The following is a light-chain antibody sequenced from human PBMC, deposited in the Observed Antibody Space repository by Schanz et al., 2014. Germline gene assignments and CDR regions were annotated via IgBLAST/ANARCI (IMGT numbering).Light chain of an antibody. Sequence: EIVMTQSPATLSVSPGERATLSCRASQSVSSNLAWYQQKPGQAPRLLIYGASTRATGIPARFSGSGSGTEFTLTISSLQAEDVAVYYCQQYSSTPDTFGQGTKLEIK. CDR3: QQYSSTPDT. CDR1: QSVSSN. V-gene: IGKV3D-15*01. J-gene: IGKJ2*01. CDR2: GAS.